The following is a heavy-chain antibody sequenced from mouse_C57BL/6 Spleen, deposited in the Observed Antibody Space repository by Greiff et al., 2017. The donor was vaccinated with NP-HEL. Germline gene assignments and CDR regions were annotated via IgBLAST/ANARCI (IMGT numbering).Heavy chain of an antibody. CDR3: ARHGEYYGSSYGSMDY. D-gene: IGHD1-1*01. J-gene: IGHJ4*01. Sequence: VMLVESGPGLVAPSQSLSITCTVSGFSLTSYGVHWVRQPPGKGLEWLVVIWSDGSTTYNSALKSRLSISKDNSKSQVFLKMNSHQTDDTAMYYRARHGEYYGSSYGSMDYWGQGTSVTVSS. CDR1: GFSLTSYG. V-gene: IGHV2-6-1*01. CDR2: IWSDGST.